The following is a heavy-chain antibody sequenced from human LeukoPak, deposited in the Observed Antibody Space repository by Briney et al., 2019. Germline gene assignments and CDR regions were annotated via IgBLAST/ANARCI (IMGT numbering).Heavy chain of an antibody. CDR2: INHSGST. CDR1: GGSFSGYY. D-gene: IGHD3-22*01. V-gene: IGHV4-34*01. J-gene: IGHJ4*02. Sequence: PSETLSLTCAVYGGSFSGYYWSWIRQPPGKGLERIGDINHSGSTNYNPSLKSRVTISLDTSKNQFSLKLSSVTAADTAVYYCARVGDSSGYYLGAFDYWGQGTLVTVSS. CDR3: ARVGDSSGYYLGAFDY.